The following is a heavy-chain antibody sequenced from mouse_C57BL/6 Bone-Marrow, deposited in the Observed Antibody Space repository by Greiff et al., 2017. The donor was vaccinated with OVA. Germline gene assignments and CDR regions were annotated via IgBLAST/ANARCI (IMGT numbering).Heavy chain of an antibody. D-gene: IGHD1-1*01. V-gene: IGHV1-81*01. J-gene: IGHJ4*01. CDR2: IYPRSGNT. CDR3: ARGAYYGSSYGAMDY. CDR1: GYTFTSYG. Sequence: QVHVKQSGAELARPGASVKLSCKASGYTFTSYGISWVKQRTGQGLEWIGEIYPRSGNTYYNEKFKGKATLTADKSSSTAYMELRSLTSEDSAVYFCARGAYYGSSYGAMDYWGQGTSVTVSS.